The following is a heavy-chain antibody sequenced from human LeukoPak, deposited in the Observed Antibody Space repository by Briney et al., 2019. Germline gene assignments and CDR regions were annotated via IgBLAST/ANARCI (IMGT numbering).Heavy chain of an antibody. CDR1: GGSISSSSYY. CDR2: IYYSGST. J-gene: IGHJ4*02. Sequence: SETLSLTCTVSGGSISSSSYYWGWIRQPPGKGLEWIGSIYYSGSTYYNPSLKSRVTISVDTSKNQFSLKLSSVTAADTAVYYCARQTTVTTHLPFDYWGQGTLVTVSS. V-gene: IGHV4-39*01. D-gene: IGHD4-17*01. CDR3: ARQTTVTTHLPFDY.